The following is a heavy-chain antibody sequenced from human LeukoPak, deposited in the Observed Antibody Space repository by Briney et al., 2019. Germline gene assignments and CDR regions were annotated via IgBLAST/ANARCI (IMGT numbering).Heavy chain of an antibody. CDR2: IRPGDNRM. J-gene: IGHJ4*02. CDR3: VREKSGGTYDY. V-gene: IGHV1-46*01. CDR1: GYTFTAYY. Sequence: ASVKVSCKASGYTFTAYYIQWVRQAPGQGPEWMGTIRPGDNRMSYAQKFQGRVTMTRDMSTTTGYMELSSPRSEDTAVYYCVREKSGGTYDYWGQGTLVTVSS. D-gene: IGHD3-16*01.